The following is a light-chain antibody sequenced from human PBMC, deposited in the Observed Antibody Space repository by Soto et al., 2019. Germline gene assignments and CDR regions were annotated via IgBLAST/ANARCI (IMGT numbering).Light chain of an antibody. J-gene: IGKJ1*01. Sequence: DIVTTQSPDSLAVSLGERATINCKSSQSVLYSSDNKNYLAWYQQKPGQPPKLLIYWASTRESGVPDRFSGSGSGTDFSLTISSLQAEDVAAYYCQQYYSTPRTFGQGTKVEIK. CDR2: WAS. CDR3: QQYYSTPRT. CDR1: QSVLYSSDNKNY. V-gene: IGKV4-1*01.